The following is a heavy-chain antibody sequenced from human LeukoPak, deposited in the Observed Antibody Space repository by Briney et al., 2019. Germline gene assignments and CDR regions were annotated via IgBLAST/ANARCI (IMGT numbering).Heavy chain of an antibody. J-gene: IGHJ4*02. V-gene: IGHV3-23*01. CDR2: ISGSGDST. CDR3: AKDRGITSDY. D-gene: IGHD3-10*01. CDR1: GFTFSSYS. Sequence: PGGSLRLSCAASGFTFSSYSISWVRQVPGKGLEWVSAISGSGDSTYYADSVKGRFTISRDNSKNTLYLQMNSLRVEDTAVYYCAKDRGITSDYWGQGTLVTVSS.